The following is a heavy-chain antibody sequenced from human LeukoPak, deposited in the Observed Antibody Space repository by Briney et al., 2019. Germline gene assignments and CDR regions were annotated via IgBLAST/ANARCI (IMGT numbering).Heavy chain of an antibody. D-gene: IGHD2-21*02. V-gene: IGHV3-33*01. CDR3: ARDRGDAYYFDY. CDR2: IWYDGSNK. CDR1: GFTFSSYG. Sequence: GSLRLSCAASGFTFSSYGMHWVRQAPGKGLEWVAVIWYDGSNKYYADSVKGRFTISRDNSKNTLYLQMNSLRGEDTAVYYCARDRGDAYYFDYWGQGTLVTVSS. J-gene: IGHJ4*02.